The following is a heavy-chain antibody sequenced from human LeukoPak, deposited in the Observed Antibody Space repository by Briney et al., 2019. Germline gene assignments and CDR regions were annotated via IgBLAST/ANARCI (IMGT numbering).Heavy chain of an antibody. D-gene: IGHD6-19*01. CDR2: ISSNGDNT. V-gene: IGHV3-64D*06. Sequence: PGGSLRLSCSASGFTFSSYAMHWVRQAPGKGLEYISTISSNGDNTYYADSVKGRFTISRDNSKNTLYLQMSSLRPEDTAVYYCVNQISGWVYWGQGTLVTVSS. CDR3: VNQISGWVY. CDR1: GFTFSSYA. J-gene: IGHJ4*02.